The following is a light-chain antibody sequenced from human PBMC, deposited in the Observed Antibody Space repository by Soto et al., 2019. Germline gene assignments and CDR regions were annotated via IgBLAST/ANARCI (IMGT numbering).Light chain of an antibody. CDR1: QSVSSN. V-gene: IGKV3D-15*01. CDR2: GAS. Sequence: EIVMTQSPATLSVSPGERATLSCRASQSVSSNLAWYQQKPGQAPRLLIYGASTRATGIPARFSGSGSGTEFTLTISSLPSEDFAVYSCQQYNNWPPGGTFGGGTKVEIK. J-gene: IGKJ4*01. CDR3: QQYNNWPPGGT.